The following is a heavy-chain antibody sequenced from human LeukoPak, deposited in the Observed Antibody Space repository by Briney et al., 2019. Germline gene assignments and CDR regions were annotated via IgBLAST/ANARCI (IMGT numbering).Heavy chain of an antibody. Sequence: GSLRLSCAASGFTFSSYSMNWVRQAPGKGLEWIGSIYYSGSTYYNPSLKSRVTISVDTSKNQFSLRLSSVTASDTAVYYCARVAGYFVNYMDVWGKGTTVTISS. CDR2: IYYSGST. V-gene: IGHV4-59*05. CDR1: GFTFSSYSMN. D-gene: IGHD6-13*01. CDR3: ARVAGYFVNYMDV. J-gene: IGHJ6*03.